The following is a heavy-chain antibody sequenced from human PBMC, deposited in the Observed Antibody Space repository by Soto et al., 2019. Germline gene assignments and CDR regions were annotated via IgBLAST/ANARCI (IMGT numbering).Heavy chain of an antibody. CDR1: GGSISSINNHFSNHY. Sequence: QVQLQESGPGLVKPSETLSLTCTVSGGSISSINNHFSNHYCSWSLLSPGKGLGWIGYISNIGFTRYNPSLKSRVSISVDTSKNQFSLKLTSVTAADPAVYYCTTQGFGGLHGLVDVLGPGTTVTVSS. D-gene: IGHD3-10*01. CDR2: ISNIGFT. CDR3: TTQGFGGLHGLVDV. J-gene: IGHJ6*02. V-gene: IGHV4-61*01.